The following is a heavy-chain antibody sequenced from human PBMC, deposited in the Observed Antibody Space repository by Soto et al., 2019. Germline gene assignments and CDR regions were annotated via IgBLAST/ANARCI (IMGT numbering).Heavy chain of an antibody. V-gene: IGHV1-69*13. D-gene: IGHD3-3*01. Sequence: SVKVSCKASGGTFSSYAISWVRQAPGQGLEWMGGIILIFGTANYAQKFQGRVTITADESTSTAYMELSSLRSEDTAVYYCARDPLPTYYDFWSGNYYGMDVWGQGTTVTVSS. CDR2: IILIFGTA. J-gene: IGHJ6*02. CDR1: GGTFSSYA. CDR3: ARDPLPTYYDFWSGNYYGMDV.